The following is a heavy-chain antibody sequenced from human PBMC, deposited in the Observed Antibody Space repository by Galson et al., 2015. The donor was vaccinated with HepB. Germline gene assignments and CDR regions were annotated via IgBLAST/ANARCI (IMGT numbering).Heavy chain of an antibody. D-gene: IGHD5-24*01. CDR3: AREAGRWLQCDAFDI. J-gene: IGHJ3*02. V-gene: IGHV1-46*01. CDR2: INPSGGST. CDR1: GYTFTSYY. Sequence: SVKVSCKASGYTFTSYYMHWVRQAPGQGLEWMGIINPSGGSTSYAQKFQGRVTMTRDTSTSTVYMELSSLRSEDTAVYYCAREAGRWLQCDAFDIWGQGTMVTVSS.